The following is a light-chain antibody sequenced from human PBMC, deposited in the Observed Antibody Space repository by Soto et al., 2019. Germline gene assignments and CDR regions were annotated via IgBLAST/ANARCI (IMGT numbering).Light chain of an antibody. CDR1: STDVGGYNF. CDR2: DVT. Sequence: QSALTQPASVSGSPGQSITITCTGTSTDVGGYNFVSWYRLHPGQVPKRVIYDVTNRPSGISDRFSGSKSGNTASLTISGLRPDDEGDYYCSSFTSGSSLLLFGAGTKLTVL. CDR3: SSFTSGSSLLL. V-gene: IGLV2-14*01. J-gene: IGLJ1*01.